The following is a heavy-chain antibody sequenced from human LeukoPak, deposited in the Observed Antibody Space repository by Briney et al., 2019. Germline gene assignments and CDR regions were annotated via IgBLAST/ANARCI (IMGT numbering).Heavy chain of an antibody. Sequence: GGSLRLSCAASGFTFSSYSMNWVRQAPGKGLEWVSYISSSSSTIYYADSVKGRFTISRDNAKNSLYLQLNSLRPEDTAVYYCVSMVRGVGYWGQGTLVTVSS. V-gene: IGHV3-48*01. CDR1: GFTFSSYS. CDR2: ISSSSSTI. CDR3: VSMVRGVGY. J-gene: IGHJ4*02. D-gene: IGHD3-10*01.